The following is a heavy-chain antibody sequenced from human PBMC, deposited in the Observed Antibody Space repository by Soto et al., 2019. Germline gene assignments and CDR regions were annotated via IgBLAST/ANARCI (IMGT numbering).Heavy chain of an antibody. CDR3: AKAGPNSHGRNYFDH. J-gene: IGHJ4*02. V-gene: IGHV3-23*01. CDR2: ISDTGGNT. D-gene: IGHD1-26*01. Sequence: PGWSLRLSCAASGFTFSSYATSWVRQAPGKGLEWISSISDTGGNTYYADSMKGRFTISRDNSKNTLYLQMNSLRAEDTAVYYCAKAGPNSHGRNYFDHWGQGTLVTVSS. CDR1: GFTFSSYA.